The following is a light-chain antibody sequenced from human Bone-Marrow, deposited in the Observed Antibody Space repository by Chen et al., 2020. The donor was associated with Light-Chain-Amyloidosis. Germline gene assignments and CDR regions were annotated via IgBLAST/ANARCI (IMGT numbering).Light chain of an antibody. CDR2: END. CDR3: QSYATNTWI. CDR1: SGDIATNY. Sequence: NFILTQDHSLSESPGKTVTISCTRSSGDIATNYVQWYQQRPGSAPTTVIYENDLRPSGVPDRFAGSIDTSSNSASLTISGLETEDEADYYCQSYATNTWIFGGGTHLTVL. J-gene: IGLJ3*02. V-gene: IGLV6-57*03.